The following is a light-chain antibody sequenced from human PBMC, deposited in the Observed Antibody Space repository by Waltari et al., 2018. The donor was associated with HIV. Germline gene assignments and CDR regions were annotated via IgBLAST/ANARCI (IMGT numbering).Light chain of an antibody. J-gene: IGLJ3*02. CDR3: AAWDDSLNGM. V-gene: IGLV1-44*01. Sequence: QSVLTQPPSVSGTPGQNVTISCSGSSTNIGSNIVNWYQQVPEAAPKHLIYSNDQRPSGVPDRFSGSKSGTSASLAISGLQSADEADYYCAAWDDSLNGMFGGGTKLTV. CDR1: STNIGSNI. CDR2: SND.